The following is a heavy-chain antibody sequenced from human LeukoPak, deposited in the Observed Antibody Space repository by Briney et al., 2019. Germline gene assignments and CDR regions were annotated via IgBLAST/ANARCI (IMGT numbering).Heavy chain of an antibody. Sequence: PGGSLRLSCAASGFTFSSYSMNWVRQAPGKGLEWVSSISSSSSYIYYADSVKGRFTISRDNAKNSLYLQMNSLRAEDTAVYYCARAAAWAGDAFDIWGQGTMVTVSS. CDR1: GFTFSSYS. CDR2: ISSSSSYI. V-gene: IGHV3-21*01. CDR3: ARAAAWAGDAFDI. J-gene: IGHJ3*02. D-gene: IGHD6-13*01.